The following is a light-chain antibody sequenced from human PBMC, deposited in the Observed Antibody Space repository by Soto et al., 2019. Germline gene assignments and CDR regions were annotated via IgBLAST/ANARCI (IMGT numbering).Light chain of an antibody. V-gene: IGKV3-15*01. CDR3: QQYDNWPLT. CDR1: QSVSSN. CDR2: GAS. Sequence: EIMMTQSPATLSVSPGERATLSCRASQSVSSNLAWYLQKPGQAPRLLIYGASTRATGMPARFSGSGSGTEFTLTISSLQSEDFAVYYCQQYDNWPLTFGQGTKVEIK. J-gene: IGKJ1*01.